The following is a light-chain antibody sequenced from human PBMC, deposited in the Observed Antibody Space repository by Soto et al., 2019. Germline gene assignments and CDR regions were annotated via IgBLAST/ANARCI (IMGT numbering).Light chain of an antibody. J-gene: IGKJ2*02. CDR2: DAS. CDR3: QQCNTDPWT. Sequence: DIQMTQSPSTLSASVGDRVTMACRANQSISVWLAWYQQKPGKTPKLLIYDASSLQSGVPSRFSGSGSGTEFTLTITSLQPDDFATYYCQQCNTDPWTFGQGTKLEIK. CDR1: QSISVW. V-gene: IGKV1-5*01.